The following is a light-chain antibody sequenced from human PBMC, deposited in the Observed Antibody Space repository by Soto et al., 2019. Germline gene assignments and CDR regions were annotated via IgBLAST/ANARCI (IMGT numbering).Light chain of an antibody. J-gene: IGKJ1*01. CDR3: QVYGMSPKT. V-gene: IGKV3-20*01. CDR2: DAS. Sequence: EIVLTQSPGTLSLSPGERATLSCRASQTVNNNYLAWYQQKPGQAPRLLLFDASTRAIGIPDRFSGSGSGTDFTLTISRLEPEDFAVYYCQVYGMSPKTFGQGTKVAIK. CDR1: QTVNNNY.